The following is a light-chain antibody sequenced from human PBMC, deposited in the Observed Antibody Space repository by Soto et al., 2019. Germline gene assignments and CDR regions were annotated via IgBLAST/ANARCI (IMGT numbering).Light chain of an antibody. CDR1: QGINSA. V-gene: IGKV1-13*02. CDR3: QQFNSYPRT. Sequence: AIQLTQSPSSLSASVGDRVTITCRASQGINSALAWYQQKPGKAPKLLIYDASSLESGVPSRFSGSGFGTDFTLTISSLQPEDFATYYSQQFNSYPRTFGPGTKVDIK. CDR2: DAS. J-gene: IGKJ3*01.